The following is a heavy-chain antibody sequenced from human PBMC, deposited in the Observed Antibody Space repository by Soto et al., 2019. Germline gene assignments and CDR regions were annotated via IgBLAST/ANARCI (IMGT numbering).Heavy chain of an antibody. J-gene: IGHJ3*02. D-gene: IGHD5-18*01. CDR2: IYYSWST. CDR1: GGSISSYY. Sequence: QVQLQESGPGLVKPSETLSLTCTVSGGSISSYYWSWIRQPPGKGLEWIGYIYYSWSTNYNPSLKRRVTISVDTSKNQFSLKLSSVTAADTAVYYCARRYGKNAFDIWGQGTMVTVSS. V-gene: IGHV4-59*01. CDR3: ARRYGKNAFDI.